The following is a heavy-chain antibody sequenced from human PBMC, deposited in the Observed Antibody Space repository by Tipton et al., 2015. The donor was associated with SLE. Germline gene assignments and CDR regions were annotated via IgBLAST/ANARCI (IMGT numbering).Heavy chain of an antibody. CDR1: GGSISSSGYY. V-gene: IGHV4-39*01. CDR3: ARQGRFLEWLLSDAFDI. CDR2: IYYSGST. J-gene: IGHJ3*02. Sequence: TLSLTCTVSGGSISSSGYYWAWIRQPPGEGLEWIGSIYYSGSTYYNPSLKSRVTISVDTSKNQFSLKLSSVTAADTAVYYCARQGRFLEWLLSDAFDIWGQGTMVTVSS. D-gene: IGHD3-3*01.